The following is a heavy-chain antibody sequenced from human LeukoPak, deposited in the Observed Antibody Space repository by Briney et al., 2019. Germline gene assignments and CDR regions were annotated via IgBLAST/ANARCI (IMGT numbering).Heavy chain of an antibody. CDR1: GGSFSGYY. Sequence: PSETLSLTCAVYGGSFSGYYWSWIRQPPGKGLEWIGVINHSGSTNYNPSLKSRVTISVDTSKNQFSLKLSSVTAADTAVYYCASFYCSGGSCYSDYWGQGTLVTVSS. V-gene: IGHV4-34*01. D-gene: IGHD2-15*01. CDR3: ASFYCSGGSCYSDY. CDR2: INHSGST. J-gene: IGHJ4*02.